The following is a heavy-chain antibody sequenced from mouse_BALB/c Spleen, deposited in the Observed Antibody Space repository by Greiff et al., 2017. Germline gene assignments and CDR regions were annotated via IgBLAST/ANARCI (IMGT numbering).Heavy chain of an antibody. CDR2: INPSTGYT. CDR1: GYTFTSYW. V-gene: IGHV1-7*01. CDR3: ARSTGTGFDY. D-gene: IGHD4-1*01. J-gene: IGHJ2*01. Sequence: QVQLKESGAELAKPGASVKMSCKASGYTFTSYWMHWVKQRPGQGLEWIGYINPSTGYTEYNQKFKDKATLTADKSSSTAYMQLSSLTSEDSAVYYCARSTGTGFDYWGLGTTLTVSS.